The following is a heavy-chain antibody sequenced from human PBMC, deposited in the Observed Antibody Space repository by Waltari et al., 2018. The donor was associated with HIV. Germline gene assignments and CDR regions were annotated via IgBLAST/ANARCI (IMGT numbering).Heavy chain of an antibody. CDR1: GGSISSSSFF. J-gene: IGHJ4*02. Sequence: QLQESGPGLVKPSETLSLTCTVSGGSISSSSFFLGWIRQAPVKGLGWIGSVYHTGITFSTPSLKTQASMFIDRATNQSSLRRTSLTAADTGIYYCARQPSAGDIWGQGMLVSVSS. CDR2: VYHTGIT. D-gene: IGHD3-10*01. V-gene: IGHV4-39*01. CDR3: ARQPSAGDI.